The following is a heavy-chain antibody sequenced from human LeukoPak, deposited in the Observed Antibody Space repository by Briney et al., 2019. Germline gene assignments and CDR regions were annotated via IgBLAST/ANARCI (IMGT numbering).Heavy chain of an antibody. V-gene: IGHV4-34*01. CDR3: ARGGYGGRYFDY. CDR1: GGSFSGYY. CDR2: INHSGST. D-gene: IGHD3-16*01. J-gene: IGHJ4*02. Sequence: SETLSLTCAVYGGSFSGYYWSWIRQPPGKGLEWIGEINHSGSTNYNPSLKSRVTISVDTSKNQFSLKLSSVTAADTAVYYCARGGYGGRYFDYWGRGTLVTVSS.